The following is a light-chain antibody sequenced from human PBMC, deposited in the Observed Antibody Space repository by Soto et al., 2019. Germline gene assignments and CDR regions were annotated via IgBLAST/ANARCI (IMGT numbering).Light chain of an antibody. V-gene: IGKV2-40*01. CDR2: SLS. Sequence: IVMTQTPLSLSVTPREPASISCKSTQSLLDSEDGLTYLDWFLHKPGQSPQLLIYSLSYRAPGVSDRFSGSGSGTDFTLRISRVAAEDAGVYYCMQRVAFHTFGPGTKLEI. CDR1: QSLLDSEDGLTY. CDR3: MQRVAFHT. J-gene: IGKJ2*01.